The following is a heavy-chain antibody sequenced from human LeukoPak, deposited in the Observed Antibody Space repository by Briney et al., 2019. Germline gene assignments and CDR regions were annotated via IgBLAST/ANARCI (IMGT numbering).Heavy chain of an antibody. CDR3: AKELRWFGANYYGMDV. D-gene: IGHD3-10*01. V-gene: IGHV3-30*18. Sequence: GGSLRLSCAASGFTFSSYGMHWVRQAPGKGLEWGAVISYDGSNKYYADSVKGRFTISRDNSKNTLYLQMNSLRAEDTAVYYCAKELRWFGANYYGMDVWGQGTTVTVSS. J-gene: IGHJ6*02. CDR2: ISYDGSNK. CDR1: GFTFSSYG.